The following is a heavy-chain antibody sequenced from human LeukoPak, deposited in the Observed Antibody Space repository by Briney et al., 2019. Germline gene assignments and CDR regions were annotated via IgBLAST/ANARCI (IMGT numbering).Heavy chain of an antibody. D-gene: IGHD6-19*01. CDR2: MNPKSGGT. CDR3: ARGHDSSGLYPWVPDP. J-gene: IGHJ5*02. Sequence: ASVKVSCKASGYTFTGYYIHWVRQAPGHGLEWMGWMNPKSGGTNFTQSLQGRVTLTRDTSRSTAYMELNTLRSDDTAVYYCARGHDSSGLYPWVPDPWGQGTLVTVSS. V-gene: IGHV1-2*02. CDR1: GYTFTGYY.